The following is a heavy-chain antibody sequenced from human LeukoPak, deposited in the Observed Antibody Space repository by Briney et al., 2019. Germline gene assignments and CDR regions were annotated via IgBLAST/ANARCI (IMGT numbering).Heavy chain of an antibody. CDR2: ISPLLGTS. CDR1: GGTFSDYV. V-gene: IGHV1-69*01. CDR3: ATYDVLTGFEF. J-gene: IGHJ4*02. Sequence: ASVKVSCEASGGTFSDYVISWVRQAPGQGLEWMGGISPLLGTSKYTQKFQDRVTITADESRSTSYMEVSSLKSEDTAMYYCATYDVLTGFEFWGQGTLVTVSS. D-gene: IGHD3-9*01.